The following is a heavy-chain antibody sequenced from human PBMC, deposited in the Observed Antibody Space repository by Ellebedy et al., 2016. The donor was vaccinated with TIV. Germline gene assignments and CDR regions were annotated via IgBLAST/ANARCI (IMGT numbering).Heavy chain of an antibody. D-gene: IGHD6-13*01. CDR2: INPNSGGT. CDR1: GGTFSSYA. J-gene: IGHJ4*02. CDR3: ARDQSIAAAGTDFDY. V-gene: IGHV1-2*02. Sequence: ASVKVSXXASGGTFSSYAISWVRQAPGQGLEWMGWINPNSGGTNYAQKFQGRVTMTRDTSISTAYMELSRLRSDDTAVYYCARDQSIAAAGTDFDYWGQGTLVTVSS.